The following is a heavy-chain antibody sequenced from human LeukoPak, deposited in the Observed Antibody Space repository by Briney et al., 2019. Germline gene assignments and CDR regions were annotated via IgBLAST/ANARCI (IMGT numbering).Heavy chain of an antibody. D-gene: IGHD3-10*01. Sequence: VASVKVSCKASGYTFTSYGISWVRQAPGQGLEWMGWISAYNSNTNYAQKLQGRVTMTTDTSTSTAYMELRSLRSDDTAVYYCAREDLRNYYYYGMDVWGQGTTVTVSS. V-gene: IGHV1-18*01. CDR3: AREDLRNYYYYGMDV. CDR1: GYTFTSYG. J-gene: IGHJ6*02. CDR2: ISAYNSNT.